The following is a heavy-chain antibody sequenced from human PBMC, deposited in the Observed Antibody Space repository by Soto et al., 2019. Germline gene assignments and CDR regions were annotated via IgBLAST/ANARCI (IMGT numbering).Heavy chain of an antibody. CDR2: IGTAGDT. J-gene: IGHJ4*02. Sequence: GGSLRLSCEASGFTFSGYDMHWVRQPTGKGLEWVSSIGTAGDTYYAVSVKGRFTISRDNAKNSLSLQMNSLRAGDMAVYFCAKSQEIGTHFFDSWGQGTQVTVSS. V-gene: IGHV3-13*01. D-gene: IGHD6-13*01. CDR1: GFTFSGYD. CDR3: AKSQEIGTHFFDS.